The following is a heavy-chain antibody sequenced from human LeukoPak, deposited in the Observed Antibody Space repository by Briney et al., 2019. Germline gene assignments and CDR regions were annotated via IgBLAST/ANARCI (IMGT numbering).Heavy chain of an antibody. CDR1: GGTFSSYA. Sequence: GASVKVSCKASGGTFSSYAISWVRQAPGQGLEWMGGIIPIFGTANYAQKFQGRVTITADKSTSTAYMALSSLRSEDTAVYYCARSQGYDSSGYYPTGFDYWGQGTLVTVSS. CDR3: ARSQGYDSSGYYPTGFDY. CDR2: IIPIFGTA. D-gene: IGHD3-22*01. V-gene: IGHV1-69*06. J-gene: IGHJ4*02.